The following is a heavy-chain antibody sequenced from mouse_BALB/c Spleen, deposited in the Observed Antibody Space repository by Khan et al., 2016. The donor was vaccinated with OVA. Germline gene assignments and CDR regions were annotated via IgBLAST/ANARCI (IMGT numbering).Heavy chain of an antibody. J-gene: IGHJ4*01. Sequence: QIQLVQSGPELKKPGETVQISCKASGFTFTNYGMNWVKQAPGKGLKWLGWFNTYTGEPTFADDFKGRFAFYLEPSASTAYLKIHSLKNEDTATYFCARVGYNGTMDCWGQGTSVTVSS. D-gene: IGHD2-14*01. V-gene: IGHV9-3-1*01. CDR1: GFTFTNYG. CDR3: ARVGYNGTMDC. CDR2: FNTYTGEP.